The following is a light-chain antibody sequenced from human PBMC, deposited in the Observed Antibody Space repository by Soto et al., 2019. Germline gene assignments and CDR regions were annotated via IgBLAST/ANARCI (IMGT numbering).Light chain of an antibody. CDR2: GAF. Sequence: ELLMTQSPGTLSAYPGERAILSCRASQSISTKLAWFQQKPGQTPRLLIYGAFPRATGIPARFSGSGSGTEFTLTITSLQPEYFAVYYCQQYISWPTFGQGTKVEMK. J-gene: IGKJ1*01. CDR3: QQYISWPT. V-gene: IGKV3-15*01. CDR1: QSISTK.